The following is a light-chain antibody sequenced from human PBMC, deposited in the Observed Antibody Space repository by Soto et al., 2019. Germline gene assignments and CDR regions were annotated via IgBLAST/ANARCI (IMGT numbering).Light chain of an antibody. J-gene: IGLJ2*01. Sequence: QSVLTQSSSASASLGSSVKLTCTRSSGHSSYIIAWHQQQPGKAPRYLMKLEGSGSYNKGSGVPDRFSGSSSGADRYLTISNLQSEDEADYYCETWDSNIVVFGGGTKVAVL. CDR3: ETWDSNIVV. CDR2: LEGSGSY. CDR1: SGHSSYI. V-gene: IGLV4-60*03.